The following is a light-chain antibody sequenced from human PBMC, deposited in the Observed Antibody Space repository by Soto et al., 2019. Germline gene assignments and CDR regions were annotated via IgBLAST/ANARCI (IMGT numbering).Light chain of an antibody. CDR1: QGISSY. Sequence: DIQLTQSPSFLSASVGDRVTITCRASQGISSYLAWYQQKPGKAPKLLIYAASTLQSGVPSRFSGSGSGTEFTLTISSLQPEDFAMYYCLHHGSSLWTFGQGTKVDI. CDR3: LHHGSSLWT. V-gene: IGKV1-9*01. CDR2: AAS. J-gene: IGKJ1*01.